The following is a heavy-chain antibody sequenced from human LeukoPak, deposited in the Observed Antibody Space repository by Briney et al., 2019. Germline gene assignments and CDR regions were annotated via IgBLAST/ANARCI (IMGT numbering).Heavy chain of an antibody. J-gene: IGHJ4*02. Sequence: GGSLRLSCAASGFTFKKYDVTWVRQAPGKGLEWVSGIRASGGATYYADSVKGRFTIPRDNAKNALYLQMNSLRAEDTAVYYCAKDLHYGSAEYWGQGTLVTVSS. V-gene: IGHV3-23*01. CDR1: GFTFKKYD. CDR2: IRASGGAT. D-gene: IGHD3-10*01. CDR3: AKDLHYGSAEY.